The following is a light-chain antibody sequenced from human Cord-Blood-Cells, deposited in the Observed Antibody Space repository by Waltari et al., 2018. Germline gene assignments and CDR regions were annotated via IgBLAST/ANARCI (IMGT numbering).Light chain of an antibody. CDR1: SSDVGGYNY. Sequence: QSALTQPASVSGSPGQSITISCTGTSSDVGGYNYVSWYQQHPGKAPKLMIYDVSKRPSGVSHRFSGSKYGNPASLTISGLQAEDEADYYCSSYTSSSTLYVFGTGTKVTVL. V-gene: IGLV2-14*01. CDR3: SSYTSSSTLYV. J-gene: IGLJ1*01. CDR2: DVS.